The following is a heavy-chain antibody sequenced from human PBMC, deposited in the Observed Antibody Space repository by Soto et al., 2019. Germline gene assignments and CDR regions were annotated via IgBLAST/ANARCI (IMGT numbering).Heavy chain of an antibody. CDR3: ARNYGEYEVFGI. J-gene: IGHJ3*02. V-gene: IGHV3-33*01. Sequence: QVQLVESGGGVVQPGGSLTLSCVASGFSFRSYGMHWVRQAPGKGLEWLAVIWDDGRTTYYADSVKGRFTISRDNPKNTLSLQMNSLRVEDTAMFFCARNYGEYEVFGIWGQGTVVSVSS. D-gene: IGHD4-17*01. CDR1: GFSFRSYG. CDR2: IWDDGRTT.